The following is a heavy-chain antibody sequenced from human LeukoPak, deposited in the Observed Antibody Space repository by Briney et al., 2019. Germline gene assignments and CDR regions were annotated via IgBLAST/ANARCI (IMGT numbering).Heavy chain of an antibody. J-gene: IGHJ4*02. CDR3: AKGHTSIAARGRFDY. D-gene: IGHD6-6*01. CDR2: INHSGST. Sequence: KPSETLSLTCAVYGGSFSGYYWSWIRQPPGKGLEWIGEINHSGSTNYNPSLKSRVTISVDTSKNQFSLKLSSVTAADTAVYYCAKGHTSIAARGRFDYWGQGTLVTVSS. V-gene: IGHV4-34*01. CDR1: GGSFSGYY.